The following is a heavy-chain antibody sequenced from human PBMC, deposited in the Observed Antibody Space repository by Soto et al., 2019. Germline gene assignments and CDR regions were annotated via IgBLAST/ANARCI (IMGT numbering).Heavy chain of an antibody. D-gene: IGHD3-9*01. J-gene: IGHJ6*02. Sequence: ASVKVSCKASGYTFTSYYMHWVRQAPGQGLEWMGIINPSGGSTSYAQKFQGRVTMTRDTSTSTVCMELSSLRSEDTAVYYCARPSLTGYRTAYYYYGMDVWGQGTTVTVSS. CDR2: INPSGGST. V-gene: IGHV1-46*01. CDR1: GYTFTSYY. CDR3: ARPSLTGYRTAYYYYGMDV.